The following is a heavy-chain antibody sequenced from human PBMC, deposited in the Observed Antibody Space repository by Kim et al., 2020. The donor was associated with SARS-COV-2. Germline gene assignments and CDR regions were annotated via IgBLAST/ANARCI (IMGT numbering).Heavy chain of an antibody. V-gene: IGHV3-20*03. Sequence: ADSVQGRFTISRDNAKTSLYLQMNSLRAEDTDLYYCARGARVYFSSWYFALWGRGTLVTVSS. CDR3: ARGARVYFSSWYFAL. D-gene: IGHD3-22*01. J-gene: IGHJ2*01.